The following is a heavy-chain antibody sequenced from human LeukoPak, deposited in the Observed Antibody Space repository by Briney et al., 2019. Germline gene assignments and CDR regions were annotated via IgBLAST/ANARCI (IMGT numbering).Heavy chain of an antibody. D-gene: IGHD3-16*01. CDR2: ISGSGGST. CDR3: AKGHVSYYYYGMDV. V-gene: IGHV3-23*01. CDR1: GFTFSNYA. Sequence: GASLRLSCAASGFTFSNYAMSWVRQAPGKGLEWVSAISGSGGSTYYADSVKGRFTISRDNSKDTLYLQMNSLRAEDTAVYYCAKGHVSYYYYGMDVWGQGTTVTVSS. J-gene: IGHJ6*02.